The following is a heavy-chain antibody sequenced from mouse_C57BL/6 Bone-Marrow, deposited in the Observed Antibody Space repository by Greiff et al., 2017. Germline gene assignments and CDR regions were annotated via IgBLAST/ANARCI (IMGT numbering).Heavy chain of an antibody. D-gene: IGHD3-1*01. CDR1: GYSFTGYY. CDR3: ARSRADRYWFAY. CDR2: INPSTGGT. Sequence: VQLQQSGPELVKPGASVKISCKASGYSFTGYYMHWVKQSSEQSLEWIGEINPSTGGTSYNQKFKGKATLTVDKSSSTAYMQLNSLTSEDSAVYCGARSRADRYWFAYWGQGTTVTVSA. V-gene: IGHV1-43*01. J-gene: IGHJ3*01.